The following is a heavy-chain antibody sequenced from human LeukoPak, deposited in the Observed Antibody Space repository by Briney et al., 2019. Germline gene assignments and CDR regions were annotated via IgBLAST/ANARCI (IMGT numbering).Heavy chain of an antibody. CDR2: IYYSGST. D-gene: IGHD3-3*01. CDR1: GGSISSYY. Sequence: PSETLSLTCTVSGGSISSYYWSWIRQPPGKGLEWIGYIYYSGSTNYNPSLKSRVTISVDTSKNQFSLKLSSVTAADTAVYYCARILTIFGVVTYYTDVWGKGTTVTVSS. CDR3: ARILTIFGVVTYYTDV. V-gene: IGHV4-59*08. J-gene: IGHJ6*03.